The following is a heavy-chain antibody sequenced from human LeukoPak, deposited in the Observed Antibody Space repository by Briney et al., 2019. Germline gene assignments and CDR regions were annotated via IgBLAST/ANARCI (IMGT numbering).Heavy chain of an antibody. CDR3: AKDRVSTGYSSSWTHFDY. CDR1: GFTFSSYA. Sequence: GGSLRLSCAASGFTFSSYAMSWVRQAPGKGLEWVSAISGSGGSTYYADSVKGRFTISRDNSKNTLYLQTNSLRAEDTAVYYCAKDRVSTGYSSSWTHFDYWGQGTLVTVSS. V-gene: IGHV3-23*01. CDR2: ISGSGGST. J-gene: IGHJ4*02. D-gene: IGHD6-13*01.